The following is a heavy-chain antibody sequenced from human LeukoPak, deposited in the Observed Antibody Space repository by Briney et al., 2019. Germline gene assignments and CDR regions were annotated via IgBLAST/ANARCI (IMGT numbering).Heavy chain of an antibody. V-gene: IGHV4-39*01. Sequence: SETLSLPCTVSGGSISSSSYYWGWIRQPPGKGLEWIGSIYYSGSTYYNPSLKSRVTISVDTSENQFSLKLSSVTAADTAVYYCARHLPYSSSWYERNYFDYWGQGDLVSVSS. CDR1: GGSISSSSYY. CDR2: IYYSGST. J-gene: IGHJ4*02. CDR3: ARHLPYSSSWYERNYFDY. D-gene: IGHD6-13*01.